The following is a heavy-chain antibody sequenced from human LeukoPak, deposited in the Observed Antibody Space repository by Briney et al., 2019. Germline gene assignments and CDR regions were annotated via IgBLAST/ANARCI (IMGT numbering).Heavy chain of an antibody. D-gene: IGHD2-21*02. Sequence: GGSLRLSCAASGFTFSDYYMTWIRQAPGKGLEWVLCISSSGSTIFYADSVKGRFTISRDNAKSSLFLQMNSLRAEDTAVYYCARVNRVTAIQELDYWGQGTLVTVSS. CDR3: ARVNRVTAIQELDY. V-gene: IGHV3-11*01. CDR2: ISSSGSTI. J-gene: IGHJ4*02. CDR1: GFTFSDYY.